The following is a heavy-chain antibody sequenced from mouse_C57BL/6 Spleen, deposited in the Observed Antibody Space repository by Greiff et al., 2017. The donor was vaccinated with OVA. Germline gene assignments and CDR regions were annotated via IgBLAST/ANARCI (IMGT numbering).Heavy chain of an antibody. CDR3: ARSLYDYDDG. CDR1: GYAFSSSW. D-gene: IGHD2-4*01. V-gene: IGHV1-82*01. J-gene: IGHJ2*01. Sequence: QVQLQQSGPELVKPGASVKISCKASGYAFSSSWMNWVKQRPGKGLEWIGRIYPGDGDTNYNGKFKGKATLTADKSSSTAYMQLSSLTSEDSAVYFCARSLYDYDDGWGQGTTLTVSS. CDR2: IYPGDGDT.